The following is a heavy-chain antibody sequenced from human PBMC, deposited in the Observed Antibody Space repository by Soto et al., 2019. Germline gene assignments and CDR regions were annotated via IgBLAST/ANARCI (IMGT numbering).Heavy chain of an antibody. D-gene: IGHD2-15*01. Sequence: GESLKISCAASGFTFDSAWMNWVRQAPGRGLEWVGRIKSKGDSGTTDYAAPVRGRFTISRDDSKKTLFLEMSSLKIEDTGVYYCTPDTSAANIFDYWGPGTLVTSPQ. CDR1: GFTFDSAW. V-gene: IGHV3-15*01. CDR2: IKSKGDSGTT. J-gene: IGHJ4*02. CDR3: TPDTSAANIFDY.